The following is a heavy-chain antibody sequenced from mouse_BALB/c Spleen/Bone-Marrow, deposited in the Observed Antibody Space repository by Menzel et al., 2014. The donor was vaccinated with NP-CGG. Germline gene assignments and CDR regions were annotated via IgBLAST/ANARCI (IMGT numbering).Heavy chain of an antibody. V-gene: IGHV3-8*02. CDR2: ISHSGST. J-gene: IGHJ2*01. CDR3: ARDYGSSFDY. CDR1: GDSITSGY. D-gene: IGHD1-1*01. Sequence: VQLQQSGPSLVKPSQTLSLTCSVTGDSITSGYWNWIRKFPENKFEYMGYISHSGSTYYNPSLKSRISITRDTSKNQFYLQLNSVTTEDTATYYCARDYGSSFDYWGQGTTLTVSS.